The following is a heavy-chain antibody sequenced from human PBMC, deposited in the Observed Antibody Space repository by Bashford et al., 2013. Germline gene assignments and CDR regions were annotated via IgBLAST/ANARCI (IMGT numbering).Heavy chain of an antibody. V-gene: IGHV4-39*01. D-gene: IGHD5-24*01. CDR1: GGSIAISGFY. J-gene: IGHJ4*02. CDR2: IYYSGRT. Sequence: SETLSLTCTVSGGSIAISGFYWGWIRQPSGKGLECLGNIYYSGRTHYSPSLKSRIYMSIDKSTNQFSLGLTSVTAADTGVYFCARFDTILAAFDYWGQGALVTVSS. CDR3: ARFDTILAAFDY.